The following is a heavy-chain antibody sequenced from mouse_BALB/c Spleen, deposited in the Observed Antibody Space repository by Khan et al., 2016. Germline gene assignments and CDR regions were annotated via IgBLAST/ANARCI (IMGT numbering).Heavy chain of an antibody. V-gene: IGHV1-4*01. J-gene: IGHJ2*01. D-gene: IGHD2-3*01. CDR2: VNPSNDYT. CDR1: GYTFTSYT. CDR3: ARDGWLLGFCDY. Sequence: QVQLQQSGAELARPGASVKMSCKASGYTFTSYTMFWVKQRPGQGLEWLGYVNPSNDYTDYNQKFKDKVTLTADKSSSTAYMQLNSLTSEYSAVYYCARDGWLLGFCDYWGQGTTLTVSA.